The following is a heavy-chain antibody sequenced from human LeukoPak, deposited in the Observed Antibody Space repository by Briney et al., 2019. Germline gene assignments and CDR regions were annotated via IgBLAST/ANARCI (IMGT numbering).Heavy chain of an antibody. D-gene: IGHD4-17*01. CDR3: YATVTRIGDY. CDR1: GYTFTGYY. J-gene: IGHJ4*02. Sequence: ASVKVSCKASGYTFTGYYMHWVRQAPGQGLEWMGWINPKSGGTNYAQKFQGRVTMTRDTSISTAYLELSSLTSDDTAVYLCYATVTRIGDYWGQGTLVTVSS. V-gene: IGHV1-2*02. CDR2: INPKSGGT.